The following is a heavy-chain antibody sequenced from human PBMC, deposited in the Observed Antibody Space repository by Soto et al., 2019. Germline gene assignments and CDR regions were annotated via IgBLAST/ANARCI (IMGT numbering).Heavy chain of an antibody. J-gene: IGHJ4*02. CDR2: INRSRST. V-gene: IGHV4-34*01. CDR3: ARGWVGTGSHYFRF. Sequence: SETLSLTCTVFGVSISSPHHNWSWIRQYPGKGLEWIGEINRSRSTNHNPSLKSRVTISVDTSKNQFSLKLNSVTAADTAVYYCARGWVGTGSHYFRFWGQGTLVTVSS. D-gene: IGHD3-9*01. CDR1: GVSISSPHHN.